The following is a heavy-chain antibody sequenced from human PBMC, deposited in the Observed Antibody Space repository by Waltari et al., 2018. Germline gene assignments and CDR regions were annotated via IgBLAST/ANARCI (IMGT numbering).Heavy chain of an antibody. CDR1: GGSIRSHY. V-gene: IGHV4-59*11. J-gene: IGHJ3*02. CDR2: IYYSGST. D-gene: IGHD2-21*01. Sequence: QVQLQESGPGLVKPPETLSLTCTVSGGSIRSHYWAWIRPPHGKDRECAGYIYYSGSTNYNPSLKSRVTISVDTSKNQFSLKLSSVTAADTVVYYCARDYPFSPITYCGGDCHPPDAFDIWGQGTMVTVSS. CDR3: ARDYPFSPITYCGGDCHPPDAFDI.